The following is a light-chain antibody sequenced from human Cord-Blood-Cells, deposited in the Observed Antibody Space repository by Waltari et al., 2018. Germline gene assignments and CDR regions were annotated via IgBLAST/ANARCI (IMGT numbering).Light chain of an antibody. J-gene: IGKJ4*01. CDR2: AAS. CDR3: LQDYNYPR. V-gene: IGKV1-6*01. Sequence: SSLSASVGDRVTITCRASQGIRNDLGWYQQKPGKAPKLLIYAASSLQSGVPSRFSGSGSGTDFTLTISSLQPEDFATYYCLQDYNYPRFGGGTKVEIK. CDR1: QGIRND.